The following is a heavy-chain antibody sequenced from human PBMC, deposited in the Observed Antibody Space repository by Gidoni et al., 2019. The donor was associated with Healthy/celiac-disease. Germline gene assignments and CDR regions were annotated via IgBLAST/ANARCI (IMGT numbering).Heavy chain of an antibody. Sequence: QVQLVQSGAEVKKPGASVKVSCKASGYTFTSYAMHWVRQAPGQRLEWMGWSNAGNGNTKYSQKFQGRVTITRDTSASTAYMELSSLRSEDTAVYYCARDRWHSSSQFDPWGQGTLVTVSS. CDR3: ARDRWHSSSQFDP. V-gene: IGHV1-3*01. CDR2: SNAGNGNT. CDR1: GYTFTSYA. D-gene: IGHD6-13*01. J-gene: IGHJ5*02.